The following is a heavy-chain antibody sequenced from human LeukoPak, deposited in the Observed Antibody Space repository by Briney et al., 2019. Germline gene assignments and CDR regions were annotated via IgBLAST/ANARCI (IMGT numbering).Heavy chain of an antibody. D-gene: IGHD3-10*01. V-gene: IGHV1-69*06. CDR1: GGTFSSYA. Sequence: ASVKVSCKASGGTFSSYAISWVRQAPGQGLEWMGGIIPIFGTANYAQKFQGRVTITADKSTSTAYMELSSLRSEDTAVYYCARDLLVRGVSIYYFDYRGQGTLVTVSS. J-gene: IGHJ4*02. CDR2: IIPIFGTA. CDR3: ARDLLVRGVSIYYFDY.